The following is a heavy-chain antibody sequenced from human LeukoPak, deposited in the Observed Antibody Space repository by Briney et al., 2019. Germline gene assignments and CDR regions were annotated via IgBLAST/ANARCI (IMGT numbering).Heavy chain of an antibody. Sequence: SETLSLTCSVSGDSISRYFWAWIRQPPGKGLEWIGYVCYNGTTNYNSSLRNRVAISIDTSKNQFSLKLNSATAADTAVYYCATSGGFNSPRHYWGQGTLVTVSS. J-gene: IGHJ4*02. CDR2: VCYNGTT. D-gene: IGHD3-16*01. V-gene: IGHV4-59*01. CDR1: GDSISRYF. CDR3: ATSGGFNSPRHY.